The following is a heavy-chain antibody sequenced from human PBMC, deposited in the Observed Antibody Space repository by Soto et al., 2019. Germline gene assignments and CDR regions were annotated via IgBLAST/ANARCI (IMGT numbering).Heavy chain of an antibody. CDR3: ARGVVVVAADGLDY. Sequence: QVQLVESGGGVVQPGRSRRLSCAASGFTFSSYGMNWVRQAQGKGLEWVAVIWYDGSNKYYADSVKGRFTISRDNSKNTLYLQMNSLRAEDTAVYYCARGVVVVAADGLDYWGQGTLVTVSS. V-gene: IGHV3-33*01. J-gene: IGHJ4*02. CDR2: IWYDGSNK. CDR1: GFTFSSYG. D-gene: IGHD2-15*01.